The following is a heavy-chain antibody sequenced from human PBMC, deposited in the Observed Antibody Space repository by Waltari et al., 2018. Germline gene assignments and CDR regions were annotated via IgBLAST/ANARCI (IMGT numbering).Heavy chain of an antibody. Sequence: QMQLVQSGPEVKKPGTSVKVSCKASGFTFTSSAVQWVRQARGQRLEWIGWIVVGSGNTNYAQKFQERVTITRDMSTSTAYMELSSLRSEDTAVYYCAAGYYYDSSGYYYVENFDYWGQGTLVTVSS. V-gene: IGHV1-58*01. CDR1: GFTFTSSA. J-gene: IGHJ4*02. D-gene: IGHD3-22*01. CDR3: AAGYYYDSSGYYYVENFDY. CDR2: IVVGSGNT.